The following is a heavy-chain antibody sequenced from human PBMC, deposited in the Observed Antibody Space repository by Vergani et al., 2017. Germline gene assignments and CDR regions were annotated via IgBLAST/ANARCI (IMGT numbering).Heavy chain of an antibody. CDR1: GFTFSSYA. CDR2: ISYDGSNK. Sequence: QVQLVESGGGVVQPGRSLRLSCAASGFTFSSYAMHWVRQAPGKGLEWVAVISYDGSNKYYADSVKGRFTISRDNSKNTLYLQMNSLRAEDTAVYYCARAGEGYCSSTSCKYYYYYYYMDVWGK. V-gene: IGHV3-30-3*01. D-gene: IGHD2-2*01. J-gene: IGHJ6*03. CDR3: ARAGEGYCSSTSCKYYYYYYYMDV.